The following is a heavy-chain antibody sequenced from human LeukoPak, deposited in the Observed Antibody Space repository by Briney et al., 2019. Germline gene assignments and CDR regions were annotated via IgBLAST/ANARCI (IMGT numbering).Heavy chain of an antibody. J-gene: IGHJ4*02. CDR2: IKKDGSEK. CDR1: GFTFSSYG. V-gene: IGHV3-7*03. Sequence: GGSLRLSCAASGFTFSSYGMHWVRQAPGKGLEWVANIKKDGSEKFYVESVKGRFTISRDNARNSLFLQMNSLRVEDTARYFCARDGAARGSGSFGDWGQGTLVTVSS. D-gene: IGHD3-10*01. CDR3: ARDGAARGSGSFGD.